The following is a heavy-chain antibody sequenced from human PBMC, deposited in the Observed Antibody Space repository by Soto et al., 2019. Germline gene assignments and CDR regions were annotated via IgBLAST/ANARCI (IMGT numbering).Heavy chain of an antibody. D-gene: IGHD3-3*01. CDR3: ARDTSFSYDFWSGYYNRGNWFGP. J-gene: IGHJ5*02. CDR1: GGSISSGDYY. CDR2: IYYSGST. V-gene: IGHV4-30-4*01. Sequence: SETLSLTCTVSGGSISSGDYYWSWIRQPPGKGLEWIGYIYYSGSTYYNPSLKSRVTISVDTSKNQFSLKLSSVTAADTAVYYCARDTSFSYDFWSGYYNRGNWFGPWGQGTLVTVS.